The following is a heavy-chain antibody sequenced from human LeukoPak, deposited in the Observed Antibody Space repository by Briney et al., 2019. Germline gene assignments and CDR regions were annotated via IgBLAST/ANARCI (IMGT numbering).Heavy chain of an antibody. CDR2: INHSGST. D-gene: IGHD2-21*02. CDR1: GGAFSGYY. CDR3: ARAVVTATLFDY. V-gene: IGHV4-34*01. J-gene: IGHJ4*02. Sequence: FETLSLTCAVSGGAFSGYYWSWIREPPGKGREWIGEINHSGSTNYNPSLKSRVTISVDTSKNQFSLKLSSVTAADTAVYYCARAVVTATLFDYWGQGTLVTVSS.